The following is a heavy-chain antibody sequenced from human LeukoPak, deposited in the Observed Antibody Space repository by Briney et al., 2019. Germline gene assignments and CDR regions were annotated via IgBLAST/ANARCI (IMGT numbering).Heavy chain of an antibody. V-gene: IGHV3-15*01. Sequence: GDSLKISCAVSGLTFSNAWMSWVRQAPGKGLEWVGRIKSKTVGGTIEYAAPVKGRFTISRDDSKNTVYLQMNSLKTEDTAVYYCTTGPGNSGYWGQGTLVTVSS. CDR2: IKSKTVGGTI. J-gene: IGHJ4*02. D-gene: IGHD4-23*01. CDR3: TTGPGNSGY. CDR1: GLTFSNAW.